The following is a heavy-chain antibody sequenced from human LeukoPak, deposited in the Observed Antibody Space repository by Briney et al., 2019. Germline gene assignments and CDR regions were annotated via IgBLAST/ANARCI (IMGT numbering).Heavy chain of an antibody. CDR2: ISGSGDRL. J-gene: IGHJ4*02. Sequence: GGTLRLSCAGSGFTFSSYGMSWVRQAPGEGLQWVSAISGSGDRLYYADSMKGRFTISRNNSMNTLYLQVNSLRAEDKDVYYCAKDQLGAMLYFDYWGQGTLVTVSS. V-gene: IGHV3-23*01. D-gene: IGHD3-16*01. CDR3: AKDQLGAMLYFDY. CDR1: GFTFSSYG.